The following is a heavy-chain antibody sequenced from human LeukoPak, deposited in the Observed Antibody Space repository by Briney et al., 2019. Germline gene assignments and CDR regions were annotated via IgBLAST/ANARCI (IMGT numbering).Heavy chain of an antibody. CDR2: IYYSGST. CDR3: ARLVSGRRYYDSSGYGFSPY. V-gene: IGHV4-39*01. D-gene: IGHD3-22*01. J-gene: IGHJ4*02. CDR1: GGSISSRSYY. Sequence: SETLSLTCTVSGGSISSRSYYWGWIRQPPGKGLEWIGSIYYSGSTYYNPSLKSRVTISVDTSKNQFSLKLSSVTAADTAVYYCARLVSGRRYYDSSGYGFSPYWGQGTLVTVSS.